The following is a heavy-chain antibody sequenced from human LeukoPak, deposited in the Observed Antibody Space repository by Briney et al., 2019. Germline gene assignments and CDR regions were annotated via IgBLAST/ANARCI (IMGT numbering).Heavy chain of an antibody. CDR2: MNPNSGKT. CDR1: GYTFTSYD. D-gene: IGHD6-19*01. J-gene: IGHJ6*03. Sequence: ASVNVSCKASGYTFTSYDINWVRQATGQGLAWMGCMNPNSGKTGYAQKFQGRVTMTSNTSIRTAYMELTSLRSTDTAVYYCARWNSSGRWEYYYYMDGWVEGTTVTDSS. V-gene: IGHV1-8*01. CDR3: ARWNSSGRWEYYYYMDG.